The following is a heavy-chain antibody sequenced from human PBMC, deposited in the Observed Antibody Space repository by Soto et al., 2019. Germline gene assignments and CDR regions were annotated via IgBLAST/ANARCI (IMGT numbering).Heavy chain of an antibody. J-gene: IGHJ6*02. CDR1: GFTFSSYG. D-gene: IGHD5-12*01. V-gene: IGHV3-33*01. CDR3: ARDRGYIVYVSPRLHTLMDF. CDR2: IWYDGSNK. Sequence: GGSLRLSCAASGFTFSSYGMHWVRQAPGKGLEWVAVIWYDGSNKWYADSVKGRFTISRDNSKNTLYLQMNSLRAEDTAVYSCARDRGYIVYVSPRLHTLMDFLGLGTTVPVSS.